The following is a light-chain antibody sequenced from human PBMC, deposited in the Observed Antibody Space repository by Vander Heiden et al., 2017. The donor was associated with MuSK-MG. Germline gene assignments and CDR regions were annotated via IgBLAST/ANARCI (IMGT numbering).Light chain of an antibody. J-gene: IGLJ1*01. CDR1: SSDVGGYDY. CDR3: SSFTSRHTYV. Sequence: QSALPPPASVSWSPRQSITISCTGTSSDVGGYDYVSWYQHHPGETPKLMIYEVTNRPSGVSNRFSGSKSGNTASLTISGLQAEDEADYYCSSFTSRHTYVFGTGTKATVL. CDR2: EVT. V-gene: IGLV2-14*01.